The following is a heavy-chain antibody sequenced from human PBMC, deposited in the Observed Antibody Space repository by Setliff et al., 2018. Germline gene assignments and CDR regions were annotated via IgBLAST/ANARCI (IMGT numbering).Heavy chain of an antibody. CDR1: GYTFTSYG. CDR2: ISAYNGNT. Sequence: ASVKVSCKASGYTFTSYGISWVRRAPGQGLEWMGWISAYNGNTNYAQKLQGRVTMTTDTSTSTAYMELRSLRSDDTAVYYCARDTRMIAAAGTFGYYYYYMDVWGKGTTVTVSS. V-gene: IGHV1-18*01. CDR3: ARDTRMIAAAGTFGYYYYYMDV. D-gene: IGHD6-13*01. J-gene: IGHJ6*03.